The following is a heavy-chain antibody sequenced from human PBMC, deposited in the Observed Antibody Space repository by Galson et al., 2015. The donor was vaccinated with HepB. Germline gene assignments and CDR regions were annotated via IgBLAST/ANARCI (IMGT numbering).Heavy chain of an antibody. CDR1: GFTFSSYW. CDR2: INSDGSST. V-gene: IGHV3-74*01. D-gene: IGHD3-3*01. J-gene: IGHJ3*02. Sequence: SLRLSCAASGFTFSSYWMHWVRQAPGKGLVWVSRINSDGSSTSYADSVKGRFTISRDNAKNTLYLQMNSLRAEDTAVYYCARALTDFWSGYFPGRAQDAFDIWGQGTMVTVSS. CDR3: ARALTDFWSGYFPGRAQDAFDI.